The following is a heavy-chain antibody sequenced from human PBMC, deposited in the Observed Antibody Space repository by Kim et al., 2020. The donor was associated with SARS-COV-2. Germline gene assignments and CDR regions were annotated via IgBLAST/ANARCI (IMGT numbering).Heavy chain of an antibody. D-gene: IGHD3-10*01. Sequence: TSGRTNDNPSLKSRVTMSVDTSKNQFSLKLSSVTAADTAVYYCASPLGYWGQGTLVTVSS. CDR2: TSGRT. V-gene: IGHV4-4*07. CDR3: ASPLGY. J-gene: IGHJ4*02.